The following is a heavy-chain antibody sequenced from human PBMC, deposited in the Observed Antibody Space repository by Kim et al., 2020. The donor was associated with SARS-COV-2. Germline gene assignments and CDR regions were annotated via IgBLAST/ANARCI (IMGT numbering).Heavy chain of an antibody. CDR2: IIPIFGTA. J-gene: IGHJ3*02. CDR3: ARGGVAVAGSRDPDAFDS. D-gene: IGHD6-19*01. V-gene: IGHV1-69*13. Sequence: ASVKVSCKASGGTFSSYAISWVRQAPGQGLEWLGGIIPIFGTANYAQKFQGRVTITADESTSTAYMELSSLRSGATAVYYCARGGVAVAGSRDPDAFDSWGQGTMVTVSS. CDR1: GGTFSSYA.